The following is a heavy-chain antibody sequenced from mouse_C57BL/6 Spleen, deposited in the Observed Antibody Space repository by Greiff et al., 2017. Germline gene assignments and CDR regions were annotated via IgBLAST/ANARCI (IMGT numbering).Heavy chain of an antibody. J-gene: IGHJ2*01. CDR1: GFTFSSYA. Sequence: EVQLVESGGGLVKPGGSLKLSCAASGFTFSSYAMSWVRQTPEKRLEWVATISDGGSYTYYPDNVKGRFTISRDNAKNNLYLQMSHLKSEDTAMYYCAREGDYDAPLDYWGQGTTLTVSA. V-gene: IGHV5-4*01. D-gene: IGHD2-3*01. CDR3: AREGDYDAPLDY. CDR2: ISDGGSYT.